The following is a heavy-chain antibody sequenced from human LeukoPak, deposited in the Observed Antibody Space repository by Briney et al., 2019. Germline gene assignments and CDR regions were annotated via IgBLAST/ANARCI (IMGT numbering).Heavy chain of an antibody. V-gene: IGHV4-34*01. J-gene: IGHJ4*02. Sequence: PSETLSLTCAVYGGSFSGYDWSWIRQPPGKGLEWIGEINHSGSTNYNPSLKSRVTISVDTSKNQFSLKLSSVTAADTAVYYCARPLTGTSFDSWGQGTLVTVSS. CDR1: GGSFSGYD. CDR3: ARPLTGTSFDS. D-gene: IGHD7-27*01. CDR2: INHSGST.